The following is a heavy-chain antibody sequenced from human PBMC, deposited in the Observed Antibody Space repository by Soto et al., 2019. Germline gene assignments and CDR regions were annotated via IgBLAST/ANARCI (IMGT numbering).Heavy chain of an antibody. CDR3: ARTNDYGINDAFDI. Sequence: ASVKVSCKASGGTFSSYAISWVRQAPGQGLEWMGGIIPIFGTANYAQKFQGRVTITADESTSTAYMELSSLRSEDTAVYYCARTNDYGINDAFDIWGQGTMVTVSS. CDR1: GGTFSSYA. CDR2: IIPIFGTA. V-gene: IGHV1-69*13. D-gene: IGHD4-17*01. J-gene: IGHJ3*02.